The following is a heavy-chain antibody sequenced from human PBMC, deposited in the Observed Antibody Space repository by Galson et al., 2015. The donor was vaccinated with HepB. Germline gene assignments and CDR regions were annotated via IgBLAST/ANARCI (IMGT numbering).Heavy chain of an antibody. CDR1: GGSISSSSYY. D-gene: IGHD6-13*01. CDR2: IYYSGST. J-gene: IGHJ4*02. V-gene: IGHV4-39*01. Sequence: TLSLTCTVSGGSISSSSYYWGWIRQPPGKGLEWIGSIYYSGSTYYNPSLKSRVTISVDTSKNQFSLKLSSVTAADTAVYYCARPSQQLVVYSHFDYWGQGTLVTVSS. CDR3: ARPSQQLVVYSHFDY.